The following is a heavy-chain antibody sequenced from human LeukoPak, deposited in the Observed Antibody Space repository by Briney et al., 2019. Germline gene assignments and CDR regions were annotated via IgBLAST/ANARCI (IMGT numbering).Heavy chain of an antibody. CDR3: ARGLVDYDFDY. D-gene: IGHD4-17*01. V-gene: IGHV1-3*01. CDR1: GYTFTSYA. CDR2: INAGNGNA. J-gene: IGHJ4*02. Sequence: ASVKVSCKASGYTFTSYAMHWVRQAPGQRLEWMGWINAGNGNAKYSQKFQGRVTITRDTSASTAYMELSSLRSEDTAVYYCARGLVDYDFDYWGQGTPVTVSS.